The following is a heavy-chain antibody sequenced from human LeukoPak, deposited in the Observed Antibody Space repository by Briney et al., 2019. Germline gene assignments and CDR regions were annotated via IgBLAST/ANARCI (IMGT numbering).Heavy chain of an antibody. CDR1: VGSISSSSYY. CDR3: TRQATAMGTFDY. V-gene: IGHV4-39*01. D-gene: IGHD5-18*01. Sequence: SETLSLTCTLSVGSISSSSYYWGWIRQPRGKGLEWIVSIYYSRKTYSNPALKSRVTITVNTSKNQFSLKLSSVTAADTAVYYCTRQATAMGTFDYWGQGTPVTVSS. J-gene: IGHJ4*02. CDR2: IYYSRKT.